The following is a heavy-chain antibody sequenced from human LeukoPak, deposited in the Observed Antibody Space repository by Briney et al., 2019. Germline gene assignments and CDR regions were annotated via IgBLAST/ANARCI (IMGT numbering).Heavy chain of an antibody. CDR2: IRYDGSNI. V-gene: IGHV3-30*02. CDR3: AAAGSVDVY. J-gene: IGHJ4*02. D-gene: IGHD6-13*01. Sequence: GGSLRLSCAASGFAFSRYGMHWVRQAPGKGLEWAAFIRYDGSNIYYADSVKGRFTISRDNSKNTLYLQMTSLRAEDTAVYYSAAAGSVDVYWGQGTLVTVSS. CDR1: GFAFSRYG.